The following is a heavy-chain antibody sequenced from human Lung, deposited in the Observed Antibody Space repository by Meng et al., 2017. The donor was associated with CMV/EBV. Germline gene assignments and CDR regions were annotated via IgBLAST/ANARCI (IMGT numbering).Heavy chain of an antibody. CDR2: IRYDGRNK. Sequence: GGSLRLSCATSEFTFRNYGLHWVRQAPGKGLEWVAFIRYDGRNKYYADSVKGRFTISRDSYTNTVHLRMNSLRADNTAIFYCAKDQKEQAVISPGYNPMDVWGQGTTVTVSS. V-gene: IGHV3-30*02. CDR1: EFTFRNYG. J-gene: IGHJ6*02. CDR3: AKDQKEQAVISPGYNPMDV. D-gene: IGHD1-14*01.